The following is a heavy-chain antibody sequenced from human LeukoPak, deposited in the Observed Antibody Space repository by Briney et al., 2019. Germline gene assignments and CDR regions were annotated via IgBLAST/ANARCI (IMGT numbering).Heavy chain of an antibody. CDR1: GFTFSNYG. V-gene: IGHV3-30*02. J-gene: IGHJ4*02. CDR3: AREESSLVLGGLAY. CDR2: IQTDGNTK. D-gene: IGHD6-13*01. Sequence: GGSLRLSRAASGFTFSNYGIHWVRQAPGKGLEWVTFIQTDGNTKYYADSVRGRFTISRDNSKNTVSLQMNSLRAEDTAVYYCAREESSLVLGGLAYWGQGTLVTVSS.